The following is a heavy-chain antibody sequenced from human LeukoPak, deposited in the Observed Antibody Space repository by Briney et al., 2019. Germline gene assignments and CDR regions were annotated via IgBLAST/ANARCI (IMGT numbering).Heavy chain of an antibody. V-gene: IGHV3-7*01. D-gene: IGHD6-13*01. CDR2: INEDGSEK. CDR3: AKGSWFDY. Sequence: GGSLRLSCAASGFTFSSYWMSWVRQAPGKGLEWVANINEDGSEKYYVDSVKGRFTISRDNAKNSLYLQMNSQRAEDTAVYYCAKGSWFDYWGQGTLVTVSS. CDR1: GFTFSSYW. J-gene: IGHJ4*02.